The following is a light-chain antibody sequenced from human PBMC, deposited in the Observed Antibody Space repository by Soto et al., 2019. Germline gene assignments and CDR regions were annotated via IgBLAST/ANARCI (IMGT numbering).Light chain of an antibody. V-gene: IGLV2-23*01. CDR1: SSDVGSYNL. J-gene: IGLJ1*01. CDR2: EGS. Sequence: QSALTQPASVSGSPGQSITISCPGTSSDVGSYNLVSWYQQHPGKAPKLMIYEGSKRPSGVSNRFSGSKSGNTASLTISGLQAEDEADYYCCSYAGSSTYVFGTGTKLTVL. CDR3: CSYAGSSTYV.